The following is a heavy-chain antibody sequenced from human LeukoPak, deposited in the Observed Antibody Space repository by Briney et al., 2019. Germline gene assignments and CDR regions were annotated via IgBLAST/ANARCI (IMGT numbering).Heavy chain of an antibody. CDR2: ISSSSSYI. CDR1: GFTFGSYT. Sequence: GGSLRLSCAASGFTFGSYTMNWVRQAPGKGLEWVSSISSSSSYIYYADSVKGRFTISRDNAKNSLYLQMNSLRAEDTAVYYCARDIHYDILTGYGGFDYWGQGTLVTVSS. CDR3: ARDIHYDILTGYGGFDY. J-gene: IGHJ4*02. D-gene: IGHD3-9*01. V-gene: IGHV3-21*01.